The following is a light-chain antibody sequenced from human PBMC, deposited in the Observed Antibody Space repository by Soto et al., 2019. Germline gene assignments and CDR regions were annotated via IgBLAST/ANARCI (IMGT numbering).Light chain of an antibody. CDR2: DAS. V-gene: IGKV1-33*01. J-gene: IGKJ4*01. Sequence: DIQITQSPSTLSSSVLERFTITCQASRAISNYLNWYQQKPRKATKLLIYDASNLETGVPSSFSGSGSGKDFTFTISSLHPEDIATYYCQQYDNPLTFGGGTKVDIK. CDR3: QQYDNPLT. CDR1: RAISNY.